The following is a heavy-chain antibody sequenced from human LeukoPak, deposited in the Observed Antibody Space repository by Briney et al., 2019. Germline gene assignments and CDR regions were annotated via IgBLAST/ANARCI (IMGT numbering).Heavy chain of an antibody. J-gene: IGHJ5*02. CDR3: ASGYYSSGWPDDNWFDP. V-gene: IGHV1-18*01. Sequence: ASVKVSCKASGYTFTSCGISWVRQAPGQGLEWMGWISAYNGNTNYAQKLQGRVTMTTDTSTSTAYMELRSLRSDDTAVYYCASGYYSSGWPDDNWFDPWGQGTLVTVSS. CDR1: GYTFTSCG. D-gene: IGHD6-19*01. CDR2: ISAYNGNT.